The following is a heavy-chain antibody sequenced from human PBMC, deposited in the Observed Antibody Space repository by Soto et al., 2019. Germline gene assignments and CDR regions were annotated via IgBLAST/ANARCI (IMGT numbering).Heavy chain of an antibody. D-gene: IGHD3-22*01. CDR1: GFSLSTSGVG. V-gene: IGHV2-5*02. J-gene: IGHJ5*02. Sequence: QITLKESGPTLVKPTQTLTLTCTFSGFSLSTSGVGVGWIRQPPGKALEWLALIYWDDDKRYSPSLKSRLTTPKDTSKNQVVITMTNMDPVDTATYYCAHSLIGYYYDSSGSNWFDPWGQGTLVTVSS. CDR3: AHSLIGYYYDSSGSNWFDP. CDR2: IYWDDDK.